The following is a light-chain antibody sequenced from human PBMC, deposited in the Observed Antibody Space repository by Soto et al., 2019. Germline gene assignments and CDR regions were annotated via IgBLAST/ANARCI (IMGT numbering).Light chain of an antibody. J-gene: IGLJ1*01. Sequence: QSALTQPASVSGSPGQSITISCTGTSSDVGGFNYASWYQQHPGKAPKLMIYDVTNRPSGVSYRFSGSKSGNTASLTISGLQAEDEADYYCNSYTSSRTYVFGTGTKVTVL. V-gene: IGLV2-14*03. CDR3: NSYTSSRTYV. CDR1: SSDVGGFNY. CDR2: DVT.